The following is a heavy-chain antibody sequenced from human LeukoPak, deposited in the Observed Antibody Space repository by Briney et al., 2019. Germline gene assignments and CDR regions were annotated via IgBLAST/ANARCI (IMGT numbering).Heavy chain of an antibody. D-gene: IGHD4-11*01. CDR1: GDSVSNGDYY. J-gene: IGHJ3*02. CDR3: ARDSDYSDYAFDI. Sequence: PSETLSLTCTVSGDSVSNGDYYWNWIRQPPGKGLEWIGIIYYSGNTRYNPALKSRVTISVDRSKNQFSLKLSSVTAADTAVYYCARDSDYSDYAFDIWGQGTMVTVSS. V-gene: IGHV4-61*08. CDR2: IYYSGNT.